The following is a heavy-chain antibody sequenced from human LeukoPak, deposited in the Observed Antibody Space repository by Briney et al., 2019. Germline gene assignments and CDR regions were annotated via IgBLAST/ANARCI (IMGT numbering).Heavy chain of an antibody. D-gene: IGHD3-10*01. V-gene: IGHV3-74*01. J-gene: IGHJ5*02. CDR1: GVTFRSYW. CDR3: ARAIIMVRGVKNWFDP. CDR2: INSDGSST. Sequence: GGSLRLSCAASGVTFRSYWMHWVRQAPGEGVVLVSRINSDGSSTSYADSVKGRFTISRDNAKNTLYLQMNSLRAEDTAVYYCARAIIMVRGVKNWFDPWGQGTLVTVSS.